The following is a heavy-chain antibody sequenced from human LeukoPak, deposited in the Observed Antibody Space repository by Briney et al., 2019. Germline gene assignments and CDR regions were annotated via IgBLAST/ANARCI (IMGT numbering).Heavy chain of an antibody. CDR3: ARAPTDDYGDYSFDY. CDR2: IWYDGSNK. D-gene: IGHD4-17*01. Sequence: GRSLRLSCAASGFTFSSYGMHWVRQAPGKGLEWVAVIWYDGSNKYYADSVKGRFTISRDNAKSSLFLQMNSLRAEDTAVYYCARAPTDDYGDYSFDYWGQGTLVTVSS. V-gene: IGHV3-33*01. CDR1: GFTFSSYG. J-gene: IGHJ4*02.